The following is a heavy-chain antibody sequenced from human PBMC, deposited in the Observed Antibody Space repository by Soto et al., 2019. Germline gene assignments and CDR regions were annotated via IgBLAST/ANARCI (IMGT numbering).Heavy chain of an antibody. D-gene: IGHD2-15*01. CDR3: ARIWGVVATQFIYYYYGMDV. Sequence: LSLTCTVSGGSISSSSYYWGWVRQPPGKGLEWIGSIYYSGSTYYNPSLKSRVTISVDTSKNQFSLKLSSVTAADTAVYYCARIWGVVATQFIYYYYGMDVWGQGTTVTVS. J-gene: IGHJ6*02. CDR2: IYYSGST. V-gene: IGHV4-39*01. CDR1: GGSISSSSYY.